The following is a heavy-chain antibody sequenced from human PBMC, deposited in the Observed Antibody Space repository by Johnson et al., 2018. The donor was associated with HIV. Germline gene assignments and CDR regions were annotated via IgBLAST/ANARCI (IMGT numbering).Heavy chain of an antibody. CDR2: INRNGDTT. J-gene: IGHJ3*02. CDR3: AKGGSSNEAFDI. CDR1: GFTFENYG. Sequence: MMLVESGGSVIRPGGSLRLSCVGTGFTFENYGMSWVRQAPGKGLQWVSGINRNGDTTTYADSVKGRFTVSRDNAKRSLYLQLSNLRAEDTAFFYCAKGGSSNEAFDIWGQGTMVTVSS. D-gene: IGHD6-13*01. V-gene: IGHV3-20*04.